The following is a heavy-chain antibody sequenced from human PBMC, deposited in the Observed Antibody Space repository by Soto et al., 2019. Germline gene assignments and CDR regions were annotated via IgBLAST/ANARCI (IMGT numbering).Heavy chain of an antibody. CDR2: IIPIFGTA. CDR3: ARAPKFDYDILTGYYRYNWFDP. Sequence: SVKVSSKVSGVTVSSFPISRVRKAPVQGLKWMGGIIPIFGTANYAQKFQGRVTITADESTSTAYMELSSLRSEDTAVYYCARAPKFDYDILTGYYRYNWFDPWGQGTLVTVSS. D-gene: IGHD3-9*01. CDR1: GVTVSSFP. J-gene: IGHJ5*02. V-gene: IGHV1-69*13.